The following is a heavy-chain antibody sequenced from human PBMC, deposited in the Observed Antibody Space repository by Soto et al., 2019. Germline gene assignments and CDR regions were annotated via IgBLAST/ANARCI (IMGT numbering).Heavy chain of an antibody. CDR3: ARGRGYSYGTYYFGC. CDR1: GGSISSEGYY. V-gene: IGHV4-31*03. CDR2: IHSSATT. Sequence: SETLSLTCTVSGGSISSEGYYWRSFRQLPSKGLEWIWDIHSSATTYRNPSLRTRLTISGDASKNQVCLKLSSVTAASTALYYCARGRGYSYGTYYFGCWGQGPLVTVSS. J-gene: IGHJ4*02. D-gene: IGHD5-18*01.